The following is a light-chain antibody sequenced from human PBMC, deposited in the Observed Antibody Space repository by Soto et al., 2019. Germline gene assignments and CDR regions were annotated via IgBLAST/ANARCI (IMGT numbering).Light chain of an antibody. CDR1: SSNIGSNY. V-gene: IGLV1-47*01. CDR2: RNN. CDR3: AAWDDRLRGPV. J-gene: IGLJ7*01. Sequence: QSVLTQPPSASGTPGQRVTISCSGSSSNIGSNYVYWYQQLPGTAPKLLIYRNNQRPSGVPDRFAGSKSGTSASLAISGLRSEDEADSYGAAWDDRLRGPVFGGGTQLTVL.